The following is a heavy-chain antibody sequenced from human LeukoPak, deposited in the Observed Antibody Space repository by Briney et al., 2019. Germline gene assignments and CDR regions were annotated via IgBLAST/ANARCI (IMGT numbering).Heavy chain of an antibody. J-gene: IGHJ4*02. CDR3: ASGGSYYDY. CDR2: IYTSGST. Sequence: PSQTLSLTCTVSGGSISSGSYYWSWIRQPAGKGLEWIGRIYTSGSTNYNPSLKSRVTMSVDTSKNQFSLKLSSVTAADTAVYYCASGGSYYDYWGQGTLVTVSS. D-gene: IGHD1-26*01. V-gene: IGHV4-61*02. CDR1: GGSISSGSYY.